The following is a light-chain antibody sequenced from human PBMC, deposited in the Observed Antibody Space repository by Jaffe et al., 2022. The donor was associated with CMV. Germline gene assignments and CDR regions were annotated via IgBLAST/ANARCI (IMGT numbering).Light chain of an antibody. V-gene: IGLV2-14*03. CDR1: SSDVGGYNY. Sequence: QSALTQPASVSVSPGQSITISCSGTSSDVGGYNYVSWYQQHPGKAPKLMIFDVSYRPSGVSNRFSGSKSGNTASLTISGLQPEDEADYYCSSYTSSSTPHVLFGGGTKLTVL. CDR2: DVS. CDR3: SSYTSSSTPHVL. J-gene: IGLJ2*01.